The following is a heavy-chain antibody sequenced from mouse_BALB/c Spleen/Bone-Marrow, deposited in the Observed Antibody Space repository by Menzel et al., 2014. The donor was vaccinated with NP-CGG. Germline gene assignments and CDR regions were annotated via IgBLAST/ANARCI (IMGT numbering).Heavy chain of an antibody. Sequence: VMLVESGPGLVQPSQSLSITCTVSSFSLSSFGLHWVRQSPGKGLEWLGVIWSGGSTDYNAAFISRLSISKGNSKSQVFFKMNRLQANDTAIYYCARNWDDYAMYYWGQATSVTVSS. CDR3: ARNWDDYAMYY. V-gene: IGHV2-2*02. CDR1: SFSLSSFG. CDR2: IWSGGST. D-gene: IGHD4-1*01. J-gene: IGHJ4*01.